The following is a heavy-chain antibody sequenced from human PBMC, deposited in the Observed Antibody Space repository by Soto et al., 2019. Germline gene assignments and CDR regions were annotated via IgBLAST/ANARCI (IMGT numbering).Heavy chain of an antibody. Sequence: PGGSLRLSCAASGFTFSSYGMHWVRQAPGKGLEWVAVISYDGSNKYYADSVKGRFTNSRDNSKNTLYLQMNSLRAEDTAVYYCEKAFSSGDYVSSFGYWGQGTLVTVYS. CDR3: EKAFSSGDYVSSFGY. J-gene: IGHJ4*02. V-gene: IGHV3-30*18. CDR2: ISYDGSNK. CDR1: GFTFSSYG. D-gene: IGHD4-17*01.